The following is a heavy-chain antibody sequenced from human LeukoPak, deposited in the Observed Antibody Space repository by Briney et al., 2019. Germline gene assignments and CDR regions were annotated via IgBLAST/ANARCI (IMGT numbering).Heavy chain of an antibody. Sequence: GGSLRLSCAASGFTFSSYWMHWVRQAPGKGLVWVSRINSDGSSTSYADSVKGRFTISRDNAKNTLYLQMNSLRAEDTAVYYCASFSGSSWYGFDHWGQGTLVTVSS. CDR3: ASFSGSSWYGFDH. D-gene: IGHD6-13*01. CDR1: GFTFSSYW. V-gene: IGHV3-74*01. J-gene: IGHJ4*02. CDR2: INSDGSST.